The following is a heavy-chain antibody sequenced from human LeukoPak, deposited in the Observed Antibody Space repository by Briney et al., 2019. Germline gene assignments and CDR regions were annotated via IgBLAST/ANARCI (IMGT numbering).Heavy chain of an antibody. V-gene: IGHV4-59*01. J-gene: IGHJ4*02. D-gene: IGHD1-26*01. CDR2: IFYSGST. Sequence: SETLSLTCTVSGGSIYNFYWTWIRQPPGKGLEWIGYIFYSGSTNYSPSLKGRVTISVDTSKNQFSLKLSSVTAADTAVYYCAREDYSGSFQYYFDSWGQGTLVTVSS. CDR3: AREDYSGSFQYYFDS. CDR1: GGSIYNFY.